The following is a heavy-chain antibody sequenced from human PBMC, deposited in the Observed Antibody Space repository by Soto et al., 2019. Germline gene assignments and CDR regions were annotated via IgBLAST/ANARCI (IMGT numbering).Heavy chain of an antibody. CDR2: MNPNSGNT. Sequence: ASVKVSCKASGYTFTSYYINWVRQATGQGLEWMGWMNPNSGNTGYAQKFQGRVTMTRNTSISTAYMELSSLRSEDTAVHYCARSHYCTNGVCPFDYWGQGTLVTVSS. D-gene: IGHD2-8*01. CDR3: ARSHYCTNGVCPFDY. J-gene: IGHJ4*02. CDR1: GYTFTSYY. V-gene: IGHV1-8*01.